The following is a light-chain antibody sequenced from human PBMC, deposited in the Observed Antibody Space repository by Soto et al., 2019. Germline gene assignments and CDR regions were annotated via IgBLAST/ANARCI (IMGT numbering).Light chain of an antibody. CDR2: KAS. Sequence: IQMTQSPSSLSASIGDRVTITCRASQGIRNDLGWYQQKPGKAPKLLIYKASSLESGVPSRFSGSGSGTEFTLTISSLQPDDFATYYCQQYMSYSWTFGQGTKVDIK. J-gene: IGKJ1*01. CDR3: QQYMSYSWT. V-gene: IGKV1-5*03. CDR1: QGIRND.